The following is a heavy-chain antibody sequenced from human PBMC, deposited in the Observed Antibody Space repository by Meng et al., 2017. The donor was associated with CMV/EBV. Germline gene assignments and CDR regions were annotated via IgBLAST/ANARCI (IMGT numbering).Heavy chain of an antibody. CDR1: GFTVSSYG. CDR2: IWYDGSNK. Sequence: AASGFTVSSYGMHWVRQAPGKGLEWVAVIWYDGSNKYYADSVKGRFTISRDNSKNTLYLQMNSLRADDTAVYYCASPPGYSSGWYLNWGQGTLVTVSS. V-gene: IGHV3-33*01. D-gene: IGHD6-19*01. J-gene: IGHJ4*02. CDR3: ASPPGYSSGWYLN.